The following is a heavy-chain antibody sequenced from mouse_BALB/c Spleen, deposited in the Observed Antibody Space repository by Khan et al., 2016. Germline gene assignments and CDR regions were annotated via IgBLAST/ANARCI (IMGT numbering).Heavy chain of an antibody. Sequence: VQLQQSGAELVKPGASVKLSCTASGFNIKDTYMRWVKQRPEQGLEWIGRIDPANGNTKYDPKFQGKATITADTSSNTAYLQLSSLTSEDTAVYYCARGDPYYAMDYWGQGTSVTVSS. D-gene: IGHD3-3*01. J-gene: IGHJ4*01. CDR1: GFNIKDTY. CDR2: IDPANGNT. CDR3: ARGDPYYAMDY. V-gene: IGHV14-3*02.